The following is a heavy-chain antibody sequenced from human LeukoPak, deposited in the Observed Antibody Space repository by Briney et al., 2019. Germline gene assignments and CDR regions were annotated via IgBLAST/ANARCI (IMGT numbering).Heavy chain of an antibody. V-gene: IGHV4-34*12. CDR3: ARFGSSTWYKGAFDI. D-gene: IGHD6-13*01. J-gene: IGHJ3*02. CDR1: GGSFSGYY. Sequence: SETLSLTCAVYGGSFSGYYWSWISHPPGKGLEWIGEIVHSGNTKYNPSLKSRVTISVDTSKNQFSLNLTSVTAADTAVYYCARFGSSTWYKGAFDIWGQGTMVTVAS. CDR2: IVHSGNT.